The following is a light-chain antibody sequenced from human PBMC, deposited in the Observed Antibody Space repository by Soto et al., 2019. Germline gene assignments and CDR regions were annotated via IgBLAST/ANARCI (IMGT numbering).Light chain of an antibody. V-gene: IGKV1-9*01. CDR3: QQLNSYPIT. Sequence: IQLTQSPSSLSASVGDRFRMSCGASQGISSYLAWYQQKPGKAPKLLIYAASTLQSGVPSRFSGSGSGTDFTLTISSLQPEDFATYYCQQLNSYPITFGQGTRLEI. CDR1: QGISSY. J-gene: IGKJ5*01. CDR2: AAS.